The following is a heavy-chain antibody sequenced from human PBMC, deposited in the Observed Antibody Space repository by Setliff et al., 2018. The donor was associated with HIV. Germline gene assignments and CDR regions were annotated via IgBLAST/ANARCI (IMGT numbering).Heavy chain of an antibody. CDR2: IYYSGTT. Sequence: SETLSLTCTVSGGSISNYYWSWIRQPPGKGLEWIGYIYYSGTTYYNPSLKSRLSFSLDTSKMQFSLKLGSVTAADTAVYYCARTMLRGVLALDSWGQGTVVTVSS. D-gene: IGHD3-10*01. CDR3: ARTMLRGVLALDS. CDR1: GGSISNYY. J-gene: IGHJ4*02. V-gene: IGHV4-59*12.